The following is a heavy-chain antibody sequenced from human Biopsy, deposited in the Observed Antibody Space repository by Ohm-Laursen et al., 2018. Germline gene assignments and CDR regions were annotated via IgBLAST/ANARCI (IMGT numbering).Heavy chain of an antibody. CDR2: IFYRGST. J-gene: IGHJ5*02. V-gene: IGHV4-39*01. D-gene: IGHD3-22*01. Sequence: GTLSLTCTVSGGSISNNNYYWGWIRQPPGKGLEWIGSIFYRGSTHYKQSLKSRVNIYVDTSKNQFSLKLNSVTAADTAVYYCARDYDTSGYYYVSWGQGTLVTVSS. CDR1: GGSISNNNYY. CDR3: ARDYDTSGYYYVS.